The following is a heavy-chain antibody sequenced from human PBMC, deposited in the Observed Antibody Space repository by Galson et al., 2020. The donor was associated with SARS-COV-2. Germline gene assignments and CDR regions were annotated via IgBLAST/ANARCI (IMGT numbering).Heavy chain of an antibody. V-gene: IGHV3-74*01. J-gene: IGHJ4*02. D-gene: IGHD6-13*01. CDR1: GFTFSSYSYW. Sequence: GESPKTSCAASGFTFSSYSYWLHWLRPSPGTGLVWVSRINSDGSNTRYADSVKGRFTISRDNDRNTPSMRMHSLRAEDTAVYYCTRDSQLTFDYWGQGTLVTVSS. CDR3: TRDSQLTFDY. CDR2: INSDGSNT.